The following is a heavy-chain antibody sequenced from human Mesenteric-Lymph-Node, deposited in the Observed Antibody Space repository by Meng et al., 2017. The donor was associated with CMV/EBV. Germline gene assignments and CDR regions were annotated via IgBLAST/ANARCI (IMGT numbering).Heavy chain of an antibody. D-gene: IGHD3-22*01. Sequence: GGSLRLSCAASGFTFSSYWMHWVRQAPGKGLVWVSRINGDGSTTTYADSVKGRFTVSRDNSKNTLYLQMNSLRAEDTAVYYCGKKMGHYYDSTGISPWGQGTLVTVSS. CDR3: GKKMGHYYDSTGISP. CDR1: GFTFSSYW. V-gene: IGHV3-74*01. J-gene: IGHJ4*02. CDR2: INGDGSTT.